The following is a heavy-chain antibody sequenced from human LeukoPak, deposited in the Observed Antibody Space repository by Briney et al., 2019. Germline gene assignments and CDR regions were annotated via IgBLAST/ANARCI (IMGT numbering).Heavy chain of an antibody. CDR1: GGTFSSYA. V-gene: IGHV1-69*01. Sequence: SVKVSCKASGGTFSSYAISWVRQAPGQGLEWMGGIIPIFGTANYAQKFQGRVTITADESTSTAYMELSSLRSEDTAVCYCARQRVPAATYYFDYWGQGTLVTVSS. J-gene: IGHJ4*02. CDR3: ARQRVPAATYYFDY. D-gene: IGHD2-2*01. CDR2: IIPIFGTA.